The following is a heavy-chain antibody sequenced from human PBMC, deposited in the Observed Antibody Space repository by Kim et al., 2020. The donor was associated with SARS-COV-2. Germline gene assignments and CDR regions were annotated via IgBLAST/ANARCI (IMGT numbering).Heavy chain of an antibody. J-gene: IGHJ4*02. Sequence: YYADSVRGRFTVSRDHSDNSVYLQLTSLGPEDTAWYFCEKDGGAYLSNLDYWGQGTLVTVSS. D-gene: IGHD3-16*01. CDR3: EKDGGAYLSNLDY. V-gene: IGHV3-43D*03.